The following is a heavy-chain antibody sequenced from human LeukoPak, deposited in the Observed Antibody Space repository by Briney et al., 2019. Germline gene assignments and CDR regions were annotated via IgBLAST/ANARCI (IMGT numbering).Heavy chain of an antibody. CDR2: IYSGGST. CDR3: ARAGPSSSWHQFDY. CDR1: GFTVSRNY. V-gene: IGHV3-66*01. J-gene: IGHJ4*02. D-gene: IGHD6-13*01. Sequence: QPGRSLRLSCAASGFTVSRNYMSWVRQAPGKGLEWVSVIYSGGSTYYADSVKGRFTISRHNSKNTLYLQMNSLRAEDTAVYYCARAGPSSSWHQFDYWGQGTLVTVSS.